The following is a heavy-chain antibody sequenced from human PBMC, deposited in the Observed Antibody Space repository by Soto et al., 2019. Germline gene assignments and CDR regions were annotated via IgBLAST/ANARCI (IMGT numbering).Heavy chain of an antibody. J-gene: IGHJ4*02. CDR3: AKEVLSSAHSVDY. Sequence: PGGSLRLSCAASGFTFSTFWMNWVRQSPGQGLVWISRINTDGSSTAYADSVKGRFTISRDNAKNTLYLQMNSLRAEDTAVYYCAKEVLSSAHSVDYWGQGTLVTVSS. CDR1: GFTFSTFW. D-gene: IGHD6-19*01. CDR2: INTDGSST. V-gene: IGHV3-74*01.